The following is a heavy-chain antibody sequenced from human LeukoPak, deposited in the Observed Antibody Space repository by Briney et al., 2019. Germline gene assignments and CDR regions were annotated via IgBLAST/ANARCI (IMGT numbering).Heavy chain of an antibody. CDR3: AGQGVAATLGNNWFDP. D-gene: IGHD2-15*01. CDR1: GGSISSYY. J-gene: IGHJ5*02. Sequence: SETLSLTCTVSGGSISSYYWSWIRQPPGKGLEWIGYIYYSGSTNYNPSLKSRVTISVDTSKNQFSLKLSSVTAADTAVYYCAGQGVAATLGNNWFDPWGQGTLVTVSS. CDR2: IYYSGST. V-gene: IGHV4-59*08.